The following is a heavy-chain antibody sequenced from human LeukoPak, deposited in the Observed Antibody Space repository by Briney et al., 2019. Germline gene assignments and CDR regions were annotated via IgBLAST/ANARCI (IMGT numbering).Heavy chain of an antibody. CDR1: GYTFTSYG. CDR2: ISAYNGNT. CDR3: ARVKSRGCSLGLNWFDP. Sequence: ASVKVSCKASGYTFTSYGISWVRQAPGQGLEWMGWISAYNGNTNYAQKLQGRVTMTTDTSTSTAYMELRSLRSDDTAVYYCARVKSRGCSLGLNWFDPWGQGTLVTVSS. D-gene: IGHD3-22*01. J-gene: IGHJ5*02. V-gene: IGHV1-18*01.